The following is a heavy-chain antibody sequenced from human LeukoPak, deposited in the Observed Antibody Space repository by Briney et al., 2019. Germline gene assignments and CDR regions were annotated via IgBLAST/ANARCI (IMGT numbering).Heavy chain of an antibody. J-gene: IGHJ5*02. CDR3: AKGLTYYDRTNWFDP. CDR2: ISGSGGSK. D-gene: IGHD3-22*01. CDR1: GFTFSSYA. Sequence: GGSLRLSCAASGFTFSSYAMSWVRQAPGKGLEWVSAISGSGGSKYYADSVKGRFTISRDNSKNTLYLQMNSLRAEDTAVYYCAKGLTYYDRTNWFDPWGQGTLVTVSS. V-gene: IGHV3-23*01.